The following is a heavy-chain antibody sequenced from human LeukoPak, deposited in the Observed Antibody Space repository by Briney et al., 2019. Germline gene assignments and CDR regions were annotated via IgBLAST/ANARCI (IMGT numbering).Heavy chain of an antibody. Sequence: SVTVSCKASGGTFSIYAISWVRQAPGQGLEWMGGIIPIFGTANYAQKFQGRVTITADESTSTAYMELSNLRSEDTAVYYCARSHCSSTSCYFSGFDPWGQGTLVTVSS. CDR3: ARSHCSSTSCYFSGFDP. V-gene: IGHV1-69*01. J-gene: IGHJ5*02. CDR2: IIPIFGTA. D-gene: IGHD2-2*01. CDR1: GGTFSIYA.